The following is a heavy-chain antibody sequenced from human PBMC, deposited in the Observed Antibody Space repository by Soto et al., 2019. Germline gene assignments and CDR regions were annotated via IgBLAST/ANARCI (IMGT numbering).Heavy chain of an antibody. V-gene: IGHV1-3*01. J-gene: IGHJ5*02. CDR3: ARDRRYSSSWYMVNWFDP. D-gene: IGHD6-13*01. CDR1: GYTFTSYA. Sequence: ASVKVSCKASGYTFTSYAMHWVRQAPGQRLEWMGWINAGNGSTKYSQKFQGRVTITRDTSASTAYMELSSLRSEDTAVYYCARDRRYSSSWYMVNWFDPWGQGTLVTVSS. CDR2: INAGNGST.